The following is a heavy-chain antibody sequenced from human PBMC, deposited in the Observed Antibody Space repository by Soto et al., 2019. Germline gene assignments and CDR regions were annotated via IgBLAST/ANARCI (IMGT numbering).Heavy chain of an antibody. CDR2: IYYSGST. J-gene: IGHJ4*01. Sequence: QVQLQESGPGLVKPSQTLSLTCTVSGGSISSGGYYWSWIRQHPGKGLEWIGYIYYSGSTYYNPSCKSRVTVAVATSKNQYSLKLSSVTAADTAVYCCARGPVVAATPFDNASHGTLVTVSS. D-gene: IGHD2-15*01. CDR1: GGSISSGGYY. V-gene: IGHV4-31*03. CDR3: ARGPVVAATPFDN.